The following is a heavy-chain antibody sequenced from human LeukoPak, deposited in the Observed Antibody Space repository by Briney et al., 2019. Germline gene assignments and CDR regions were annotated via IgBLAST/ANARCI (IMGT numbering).Heavy chain of an antibody. CDR2: ICHTGSA. J-gene: IGHJ4*02. CDR1: NYYISSGSY. V-gene: IGHV4-38-2*01. CDR3: ARANDRGGTSPLDY. D-gene: IGHD1-26*01. Sequence: SETLSLTFGVSNYYISSGSYWSWIRQPPGKGLEWIGSICHTGSAYYISSLQSRVTISVDTSKNQFSAKLSSVTAAETAVYYCARANDRGGTSPLDYWGQGTRVTVSS.